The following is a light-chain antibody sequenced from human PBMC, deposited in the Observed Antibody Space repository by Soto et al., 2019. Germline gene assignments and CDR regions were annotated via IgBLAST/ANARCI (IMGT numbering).Light chain of an antibody. Sequence: EIVLTQSPGTLSLSPGERATLSCRASQSVSSSYLAWYQQKPGQAPRLLIYGASSRATGIPDRFSGSGSGTDFTLTISRLEPEDFAVYYCKQYGLSPYTFGQGTKVGVK. CDR3: KQYGLSPYT. J-gene: IGKJ2*01. CDR2: GAS. CDR1: QSVSSSY. V-gene: IGKV3-20*01.